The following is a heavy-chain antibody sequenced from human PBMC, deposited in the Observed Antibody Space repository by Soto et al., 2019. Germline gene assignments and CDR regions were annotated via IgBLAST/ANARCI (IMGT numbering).Heavy chain of an antibody. J-gene: IGHJ4*02. Sequence: QVHLQESGPEVVKPSETLSLTCSVSGRSMSSNYWSWIRQSPDKGLEWLGYVFYGGTDYNPSLEGRVSMSVETPKSQFSLKLTSVTAADTAVYYCASYRGAFYFDSWGQGIQVTVSS. CDR3: ASYRGAFYFDS. CDR1: GRSMSSNY. CDR2: VFYGGT. D-gene: IGHD4-4*01. V-gene: IGHV4-59*01.